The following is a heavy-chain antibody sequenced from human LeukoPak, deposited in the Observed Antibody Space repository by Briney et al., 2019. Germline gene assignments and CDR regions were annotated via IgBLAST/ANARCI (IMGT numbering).Heavy chain of an antibody. CDR2: IYHSGST. D-gene: IGHD3-10*01. CDR1: GGSIRDYY. V-gene: IGHV4-59*08. CDR3: ARSINYYGSGYRYSDN. J-gene: IGHJ4*02. Sequence: SSETLSLTCTVSGGSIRDYYWSWIRQPPGKGLEWIGYIYHSGSTNYNPSLKRRVTISVDTSKNQFSLKLSSVTAADTAVYYCARSINYYGSGYRYSDNWGQGTLVTVSS.